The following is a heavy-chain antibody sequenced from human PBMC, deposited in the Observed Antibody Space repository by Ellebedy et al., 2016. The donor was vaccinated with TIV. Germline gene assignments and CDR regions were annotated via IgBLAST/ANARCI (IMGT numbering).Heavy chain of an antibody. CDR3: ATTRWGGVPAAPIYYYYGMDV. J-gene: IGHJ6*02. Sequence: ASVKVSCKVSGYTLTELSMHWVRQAPGKGLEWMGSFDPEDGEAISAQKFQGRVTMTEDTSTDTAYMELSSLRSEDTAVYYCATTRWGGVPAAPIYYYYGMDVWGQGTTVTVSS. D-gene: IGHD2-2*01. CDR1: GYTLTELS. CDR2: FDPEDGEA. V-gene: IGHV1-24*01.